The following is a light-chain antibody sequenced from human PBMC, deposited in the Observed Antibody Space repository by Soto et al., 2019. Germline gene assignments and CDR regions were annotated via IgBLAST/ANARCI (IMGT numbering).Light chain of an antibody. CDR2: GAS. V-gene: IGKV3-15*01. CDR1: QSVRNN. CDR3: QQYNNWPLT. J-gene: IGKJ4*01. Sequence: EIVMTQSPATLSVSPGERAKFSCRASQSVRNNLAWFQQKPGQAPRLLIYGASTRATSIPARFSGSGSGTEFTLTISRLQSEDFAVSYCQQYNNWPLTFGGGSKVEIK.